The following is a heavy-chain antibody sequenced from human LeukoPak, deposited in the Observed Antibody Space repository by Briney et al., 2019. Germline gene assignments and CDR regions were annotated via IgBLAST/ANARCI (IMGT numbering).Heavy chain of an antibody. CDR3: ARRGYQLLYGDY. CDR1: GFTFSDYY. Sequence: GGSLRLXCAASGFTFSDYYMSWIRQAPGKGLEWVSYISSSGSTIHYADSVKGRFTISRDNAKNSLFLQMNSLRAEDTAVYYCARRGYQLLYGDYWGQGTLVTVSS. V-gene: IGHV3-11*04. CDR2: ISSSGSTI. J-gene: IGHJ4*02. D-gene: IGHD2-2*02.